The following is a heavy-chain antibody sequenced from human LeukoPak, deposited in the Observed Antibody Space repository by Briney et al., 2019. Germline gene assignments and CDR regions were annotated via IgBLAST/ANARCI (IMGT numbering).Heavy chain of an antibody. V-gene: IGHV1-3*01. CDR1: GYTFTSYA. D-gene: IGHD6-19*01. J-gene: IGHJ5*02. Sequence: ASVKVSCKASGYTFTSYAMHWVRQAPGQRLEWMGWINAGNGNTKYSQKFQGRVTITRDTSASTAYTELSSLRSEDTAVYYCARDPSVAGTRNGRGWFDPWGQGTLVTVSS. CDR2: INAGNGNT. CDR3: ARDPSVAGTRNGRGWFDP.